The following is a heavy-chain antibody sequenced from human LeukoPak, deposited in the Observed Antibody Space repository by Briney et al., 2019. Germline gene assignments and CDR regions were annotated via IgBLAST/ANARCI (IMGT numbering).Heavy chain of an antibody. V-gene: IGHV4-4*07. D-gene: IGHD3-3*01. CDR2: IYTSGST. Sequence: SETLSLTCTVSGGSISSYYWSWIRQPAGKGLEWIGRIYTSGSTNYNPSLKSRVTMSVDTSKNQFSLKLSSVTAADTAVYYSARDSGEKTYYDFWSGYYTEYWGQGTLVTVSS. CDR3: ARDSGEKTYYDFWSGYYTEY. CDR1: GGSISSYY. J-gene: IGHJ4*02.